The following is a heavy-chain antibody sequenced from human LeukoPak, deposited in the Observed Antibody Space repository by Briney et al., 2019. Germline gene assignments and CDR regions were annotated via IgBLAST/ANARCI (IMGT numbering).Heavy chain of an antibody. J-gene: IGHJ4*02. V-gene: IGHV4-4*07. CDR2: IYTSGST. D-gene: IGHD2-15*01. CDR3: ARDCSGGTCYLGVLDY. CDR1: SGSLSSSY. Sequence: SETLSLTCTLSSGSLSSSYWSWIRQPAGKGLEWIGRIYTSGSTNYNPSLKSRVAMSVDTSKNRFSLDLTSVTAADAAVYYCARDCSGGTCYLGVLDYWGQGILVTVSS.